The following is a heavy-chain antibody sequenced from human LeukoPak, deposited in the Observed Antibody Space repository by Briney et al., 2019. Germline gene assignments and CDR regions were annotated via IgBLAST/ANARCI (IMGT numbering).Heavy chain of an antibody. D-gene: IGHD1-26*01. CDR1: GFTFSSYW. V-gene: IGHV3-74*01. CDR2: INTDGSRT. CDR3: ARVRSGSYNWFDP. J-gene: IGHJ5*02. Sequence: GGSLSLSFEASGFTFSSYWMHWVRQAPGKGLVWVSRINTDGSRTSYADPVKGRFTISRDNAKNTLFLQMNSLRAEDTAVYYCARVRSGSYNWFDPWGQGTLVTVSS.